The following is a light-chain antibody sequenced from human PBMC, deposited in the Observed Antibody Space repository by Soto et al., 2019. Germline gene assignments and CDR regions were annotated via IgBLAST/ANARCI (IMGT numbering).Light chain of an antibody. CDR2: DAS. Sequence: EIVLTQSPATLSLSPGDRATLSCRASQSLTTSLAWYQHQPCQAPRLLIYDASNRAAGVPARFSGSGSGTHFTLTITSLERGDFAVYYCQHRSNWPSLTFGGGTKLEIK. CDR3: QHRSNWPSLT. V-gene: IGKV3-11*01. J-gene: IGKJ4*01. CDR1: QSLTTS.